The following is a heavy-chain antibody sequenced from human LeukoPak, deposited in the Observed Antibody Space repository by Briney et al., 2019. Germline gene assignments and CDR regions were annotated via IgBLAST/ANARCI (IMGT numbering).Heavy chain of an antibody. CDR3: AKGLQKRGRAFDI. CDR1: GFTFSSYA. J-gene: IGHJ3*02. D-gene: IGHD1-1*01. Sequence: GGSLRLPCAASGFTFSSYAMSWVRQAPGRGLEWVSGISGSGGTTHYADSVKGRFTISRDNSKNTLYLQMNSLRAEDTAVYYCAKGLQKRGRAFDIWGQGTMVTVSS. CDR2: ISGSGGTT. V-gene: IGHV3-23*01.